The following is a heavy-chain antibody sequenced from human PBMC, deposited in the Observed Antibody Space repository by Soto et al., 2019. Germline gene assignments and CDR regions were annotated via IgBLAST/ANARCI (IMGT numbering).Heavy chain of an antibody. CDR1: GYSINSDYY. Sequence: KPSETLSLTCAVSGYSINSDYYWGWIRQPPGKGLEWIGSIYHSGATFYNPSLKSRVTISVDTSRNQFSLKLPSVTAADTAVYHCARTGGGYFNFDYWGQGTLVTVSS. CDR3: ARTGGGYFNFDY. V-gene: IGHV4-38-2*01. J-gene: IGHJ4*02. CDR2: IYHSGAT. D-gene: IGHD3-9*01.